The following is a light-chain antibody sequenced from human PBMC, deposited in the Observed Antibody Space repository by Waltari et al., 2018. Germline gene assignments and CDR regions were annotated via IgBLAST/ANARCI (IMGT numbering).Light chain of an antibody. CDR2: KDT. Sequence: YDLTQPFSVSVSPGQTATITCSGDVLAEKYVRWFQQKPGQAPTLILYKDTERPSDIPVPFSGSSSGSTVTLTIRGALLEDEADYHCHAAADNNWFFGGGTKLTVL. CDR1: VLAEKY. V-gene: IGLV3-27*01. J-gene: IGLJ2*01. CDR3: HAAADNNWF.